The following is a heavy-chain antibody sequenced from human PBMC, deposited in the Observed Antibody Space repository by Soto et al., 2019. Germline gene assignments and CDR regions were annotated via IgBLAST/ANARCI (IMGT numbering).Heavy chain of an antibody. V-gene: IGHV3-74*01. CDR2: ISGDASST. Sequence: EVKVVESGGGLVQPGGSLRLSCAASGFTFSDNWMHWVRQPPGKGPVWVSRISGDASSTSYADSVKGRFPISRDSAKNTVYLQMDSLRVEDTAVYYCTRGGTRTTYWGLFDSWGQGTLVTVSS. CDR1: GFTFSDNW. J-gene: IGHJ4*02. D-gene: IGHD7-27*01. CDR3: TRGGTRTTYWGLFDS.